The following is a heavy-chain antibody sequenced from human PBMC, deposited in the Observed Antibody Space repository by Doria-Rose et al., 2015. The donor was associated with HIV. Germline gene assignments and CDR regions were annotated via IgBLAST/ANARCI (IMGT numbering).Heavy chain of an antibody. CDR1: GGSISSGSYY. CDR3: ARGHDFWAFDS. D-gene: IGHD3-3*01. V-gene: IGHV4-31*03. CDR2: IYYTGST. J-gene: IGHJ4*02. Sequence: QVQLQESGPGLVKPSQTQSLTCTVSGGSISSGSYYWSWVRQHPGKGLEWIGYIYYTGSTYYNPSLKSRVAISVDTSKNQFSLKLNSVTAADTAVYYCARGHDFWAFDSWGQGTLVTVSS.